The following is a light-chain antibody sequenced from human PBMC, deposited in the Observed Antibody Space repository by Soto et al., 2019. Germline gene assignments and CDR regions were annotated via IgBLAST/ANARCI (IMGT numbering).Light chain of an antibody. J-gene: IGKJ5*01. CDR2: DGS. CDR3: QQRSNWPIT. Sequence: EIVMTQSPATLSVSPGERATLSCRASQSVGRNLGWYQQKPGQAPRLLIYDGSNRATGIPARFSGSGSGTDHTLTISSLEPEDSAVYYCQQRSNWPITFGQGTRLEIK. CDR1: QSVGRN. V-gene: IGKV3-11*01.